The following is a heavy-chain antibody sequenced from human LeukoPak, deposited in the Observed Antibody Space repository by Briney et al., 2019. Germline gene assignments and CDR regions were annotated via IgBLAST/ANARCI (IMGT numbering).Heavy chain of an antibody. CDR3: TRRYSGSYPHAFDI. CDR2: IRSKANSYAT. V-gene: IGHV3-73*01. CDR1: GFTFSGSA. D-gene: IGHD1-26*01. J-gene: IGHJ3*02. Sequence: GGSLKLSCAASGFTFSGSAMHWVRHASGKGLEWVGRIRSKANSYATAYAASVKGRFTISRDDSKNTAYLQMNSLKTEDTAVYYCTRRYSGSYPHAFDIWGQGTMVTVSS.